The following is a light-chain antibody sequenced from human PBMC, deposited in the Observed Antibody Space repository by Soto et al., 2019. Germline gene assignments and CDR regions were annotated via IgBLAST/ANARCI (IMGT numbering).Light chain of an antibody. CDR2: KAS. CDR1: QSISSW. Sequence: DIQMTQSPSTLSASVGDRVTITCRASQSISSWLAWYQQKPGRAPNLLIYKASTLESGVPSRFRGSGSGTEFTLNISSLQPDDFATYYCQQYDSYSYTFGQGTKLEIK. CDR3: QQYDSYSYT. J-gene: IGKJ2*01. V-gene: IGKV1-5*03.